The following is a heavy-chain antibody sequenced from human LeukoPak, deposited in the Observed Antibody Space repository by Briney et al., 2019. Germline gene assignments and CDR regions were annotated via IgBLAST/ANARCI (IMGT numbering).Heavy chain of an antibody. J-gene: IGHJ5*02. Sequence: PSETLSLTCGVYGGSFSGYYWSWIRQPPGKGLEWIGEINHSGSINYNPSLKSRVTISVDTSKNQFSLKLSSVTAADTAVYYCARFSGGLWFGPNNWFDPWGQGTLVTVSS. CDR1: GGSFSGYY. D-gene: IGHD3-10*01. CDR3: ARFSGGLWFGPNNWFDP. CDR2: INHSGSI. V-gene: IGHV4-34*01.